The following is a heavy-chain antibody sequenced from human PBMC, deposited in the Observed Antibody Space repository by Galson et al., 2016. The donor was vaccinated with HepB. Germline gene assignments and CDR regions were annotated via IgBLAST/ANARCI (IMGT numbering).Heavy chain of an antibody. Sequence: SLRLSCAASGITLRGYAMNWVRQAPGKGLDWVSCISRGGTYTYYADSVKGRFTVSRDNAKNSPYLQMNNLRAEDTALYYCASERLDSSGYSYPDAFEIWGLGTMVTVSS. V-gene: IGHV3-21*01. CDR1: GITLRGYA. J-gene: IGHJ3*02. CDR2: ISRGGTYT. CDR3: ASERLDSSGYSYPDAFEI. D-gene: IGHD3-22*01.